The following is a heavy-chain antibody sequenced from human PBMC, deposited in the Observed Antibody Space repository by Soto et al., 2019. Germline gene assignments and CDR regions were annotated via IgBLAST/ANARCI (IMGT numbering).Heavy chain of an antibody. J-gene: IGHJ5*02. Sequence: SETLSLTCTVSGGSVSSGSYYWSWIRQPPGKGLEWIGYIYYSGSTNYNPSLKSRVTISVDTSKNQFSLKLSSVTAADTAVYYCARGGNSYSSSSKGRENWFDPWGQGTLVTVSS. CDR2: IYYSGST. CDR1: GGSVSSGSYY. V-gene: IGHV4-61*01. CDR3: ARGGNSYSSSSKGRENWFDP. D-gene: IGHD6-6*01.